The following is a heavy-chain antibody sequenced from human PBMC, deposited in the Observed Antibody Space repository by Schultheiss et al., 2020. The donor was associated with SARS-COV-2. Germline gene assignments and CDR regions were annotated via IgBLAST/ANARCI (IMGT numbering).Heavy chain of an antibody. CDR3: ARVSYSSGQIDY. CDR1: GFTFSSYA. V-gene: IGHV3-33*08. D-gene: IGHD6-19*01. CDR2: IWYDGSNK. Sequence: GGSLRLSCAASGFTFSSYAMSWVRQAPGKGLEWVAVIWYDGSNKYYADSVKGRFTISRDNSKNTLYLQMNSLRAEDTAVYYCARVSYSSGQIDYWGQGTLVTVSS. J-gene: IGHJ4*02.